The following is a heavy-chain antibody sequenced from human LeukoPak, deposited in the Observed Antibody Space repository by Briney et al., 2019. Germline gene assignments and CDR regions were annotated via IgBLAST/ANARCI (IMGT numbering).Heavy chain of an antibody. Sequence: GGSLRLSCAASGFTFSSYSMNWVRQAPGKGLEWVSSISPSSGFIYYADSVKGRFTISRDNAESSLYLQMNSLRAEDTAVYYCASHLPVGPIDFWGQGSLVTVSS. D-gene: IGHD1-26*01. V-gene: IGHV3-21*06. CDR3: ASHLPVGPIDF. J-gene: IGHJ4*02. CDR1: GFTFSSYS. CDR2: ISPSSGFI.